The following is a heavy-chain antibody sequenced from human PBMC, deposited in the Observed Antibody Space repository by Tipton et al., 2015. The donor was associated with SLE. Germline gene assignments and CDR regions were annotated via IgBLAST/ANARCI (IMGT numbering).Heavy chain of an antibody. V-gene: IGHV4-59*08. D-gene: IGHD6-19*01. CDR1: GGSISSHY. Sequence: TLSLTCAVYGGSISSHYWSWIRQPPGKGLEWIGDIYYRGSTNYNPNLKSRVTISEDTSKNQFSLKLSSVTAADTAVYYCARHKGSGWFFDYWGQGSLVTVSS. CDR3: ARHKGSGWFFDY. J-gene: IGHJ4*02. CDR2: IYYRGST.